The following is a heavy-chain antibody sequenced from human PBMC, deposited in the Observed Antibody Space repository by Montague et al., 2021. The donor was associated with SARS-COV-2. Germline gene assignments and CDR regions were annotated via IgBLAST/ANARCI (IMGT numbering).Heavy chain of an antibody. D-gene: IGHD3-9*01. CDR1: GGSVSSDSYY. V-gene: IGHV4-61*01. Sequence: SETLSLTCTVSGGSVSSDSYYWSWIRQPPGKGLEWIGYFYYSGSTNYNPSLKSRVTISVDTSKNQFSLKLTSVTAADTAVYFCARVYYDISATDVWGQGTTVTVSS. CDR3: ARVYYDISATDV. J-gene: IGHJ6*02. CDR2: FYYSGST.